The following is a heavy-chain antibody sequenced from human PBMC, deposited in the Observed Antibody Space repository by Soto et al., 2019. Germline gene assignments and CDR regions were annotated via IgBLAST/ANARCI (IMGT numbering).Heavy chain of an antibody. CDR3: AARISGGSYSY. CDR1: GFIFTNSA. CDR2: IVLGSGNT. Sequence: HMQLVQSGPEVKKPGTSVKVSCKASGFIFTNSAMQWVRQARGQRPEWIGWIVLGSGNTNYAQRFQERVTITRDMSTSTASMKLSSLTAEDTAGCYCAARISGGSYSYWGQGTLVTVSS. V-gene: IGHV1-58*02. J-gene: IGHJ4*02. D-gene: IGHD1-26*01.